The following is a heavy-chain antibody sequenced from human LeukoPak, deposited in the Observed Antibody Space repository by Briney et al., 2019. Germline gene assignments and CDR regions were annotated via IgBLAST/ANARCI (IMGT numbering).Heavy chain of an antibody. V-gene: IGHV3-13*05. J-gene: IGHJ4*02. CDR1: GFTFSRYD. Sequence: GGSLRLSCAASGFTFSRYDIHWVRQASGKGLEWVSTIPTAGDPYYADSVKGRFTISRENAENSLYLQMNSLRAGDTAVYYCARGGYSSGWYTAYYFDYWGQGALVTVSS. D-gene: IGHD6-19*01. CDR3: ARGGYSSGWYTAYYFDY. CDR2: IPTAGDP.